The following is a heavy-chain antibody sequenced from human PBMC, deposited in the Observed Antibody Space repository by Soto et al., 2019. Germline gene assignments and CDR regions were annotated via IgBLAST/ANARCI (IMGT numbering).Heavy chain of an antibody. CDR2: INHSGST. CDR1: GGCFSGYY. D-gene: IGHD3-10*01. Sequence: PSETLSLTCAVCGGCFSGYYWSWIRQPPGKGREWIGEINHSGSTNYNPSLKSRVTISVDTSKNQFSLILSSVTAADTAVFYCARGPLSMVRGVITLNYYFDYWGQGTLVTVSS. J-gene: IGHJ4*02. CDR3: ARGPLSMVRGVITLNYYFDY. V-gene: IGHV4-34*01.